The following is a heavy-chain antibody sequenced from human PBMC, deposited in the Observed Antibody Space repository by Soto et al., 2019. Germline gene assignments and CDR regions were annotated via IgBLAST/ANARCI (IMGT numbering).Heavy chain of an antibody. CDR2: ISINSAYI. J-gene: IGHJ5*02. Sequence: GGALRLSCAASGFTFRSFTMNWVRQAPGKGLEWVSTISINSAYIYYTDALRGRFTISRDNAKNSLHLQMNSLRAEDTAVYYCTRDASRDSSARGWFDPWGPGTLVTVSS. D-gene: IGHD6-13*01. V-gene: IGHV3-21*01. CDR3: TRDASRDSSARGWFDP. CDR1: GFTFRSFT.